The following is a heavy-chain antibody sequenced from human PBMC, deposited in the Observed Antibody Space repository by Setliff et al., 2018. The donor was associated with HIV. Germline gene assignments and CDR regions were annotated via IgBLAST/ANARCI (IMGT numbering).Heavy chain of an antibody. CDR3: ARASGGNSVENGFDI. D-gene: IGHD1-26*01. CDR1: DYTFTNYG. J-gene: IGHJ3*02. CDR2: ISNYNGNT. V-gene: IGHV1-18*01. Sequence: GASVKVSCKTSDYTFTNYGIYWVRQAPAQGLEWMGWISNYNGNTNYAQKFHGRVTMTTDTSTRTAYMEMRGLTYDDTAVYYCARASGGNSVENGFDIWGQGTMVTVSS.